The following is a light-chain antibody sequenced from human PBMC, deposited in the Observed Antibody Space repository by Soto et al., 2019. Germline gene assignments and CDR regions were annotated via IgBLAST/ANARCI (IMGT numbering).Light chain of an antibody. J-gene: IGKJ4*01. Sequence: EIVMTQSPATLSVSPGERATLSCRASQSVSSNLAWYQLKPGQAPRLLIYAASTRATGIPARFSGSGSWTEFTLTISSLRSEDFAVYYCQQYNNWPLTFGGGTKVEIK. CDR1: QSVSSN. CDR2: AAS. CDR3: QQYNNWPLT. V-gene: IGKV3-15*01.